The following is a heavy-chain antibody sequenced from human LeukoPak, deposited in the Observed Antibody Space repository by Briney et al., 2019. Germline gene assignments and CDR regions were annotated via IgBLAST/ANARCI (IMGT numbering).Heavy chain of an antibody. Sequence: SETLSVTCTVSGDSINDSGYYWGWIRQPPGQGLEWIGSIYYGGHTYYNPSLKSRIAISVDTSNNQFSLKVTSVTAADTAVYFCARGRAGRLGWFNPWGQGTLVTISS. V-gene: IGHV4-39*07. CDR3: ARGRAGRLGWFNP. J-gene: IGHJ5*02. D-gene: IGHD6-13*01. CDR1: GDSINDSGYY. CDR2: IYYGGHT.